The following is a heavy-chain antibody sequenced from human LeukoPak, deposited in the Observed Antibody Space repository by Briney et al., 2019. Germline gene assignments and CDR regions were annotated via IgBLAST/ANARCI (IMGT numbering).Heavy chain of an antibody. CDR1: GGSISSSSYY. V-gene: IGHV4-39*01. CDR2: IYYSGST. CDR3: ARQGTWYYDFWSGYLNPAFDP. J-gene: IGHJ5*02. D-gene: IGHD3-3*01. Sequence: SETLSLTCTVSGGSISSSSYYWGWIRQPPGKGLEWIGSIYYSGSTYYNPSLKSRVTISVDTSKNQFSLKLSSVTAANTAVYYCARQGTWYYDFWSGYLNPAFDPWGQGTLVTVSS.